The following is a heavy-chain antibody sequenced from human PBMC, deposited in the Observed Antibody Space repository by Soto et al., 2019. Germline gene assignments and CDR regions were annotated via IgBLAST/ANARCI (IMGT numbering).Heavy chain of an antibody. V-gene: IGHV4-59*01. CDR2: IYSSEIS. Sequence: SETLSLTCAVSGGSIRGYYWNWIRQSPGKGLEWIGYIYSSEISNYNPSLKSRVKISIDTSKHQFSLRLTSVAAADTAVYYCARGRYGSGSIDSWGQGMPVTVSS. CDR1: GGSIRGYY. J-gene: IGHJ4*02. D-gene: IGHD3-10*01. CDR3: ARGRYGSGSIDS.